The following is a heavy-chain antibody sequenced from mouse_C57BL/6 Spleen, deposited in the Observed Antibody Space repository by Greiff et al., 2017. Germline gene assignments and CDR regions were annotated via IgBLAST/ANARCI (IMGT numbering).Heavy chain of an antibody. CDR1: GFTFSDYG. Sequence: VQLQESGGGLVKPGGSLKLSCAASGFTFSDYGMHWVRQAPEKGLEWVAYISSGSSTIYYADTVKGRFTISRDNAKNTLFLQMTSLRSEDTAMYYCARRDYYGYFDVWGTGTTVTVSS. CDR2: ISSGSSTI. CDR3: ARRDYYGYFDV. V-gene: IGHV5-17*01. J-gene: IGHJ1*03. D-gene: IGHD2-4*01.